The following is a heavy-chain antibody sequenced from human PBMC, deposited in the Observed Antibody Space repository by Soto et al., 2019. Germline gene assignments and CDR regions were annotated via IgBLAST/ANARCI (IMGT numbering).Heavy chain of an antibody. CDR1: GYTFSSYD. D-gene: IGHD6-19*01. Sequence: QVQLAQSGAEVKKPGASVKVSCKASGYTFSSYDINWVRQATGQGLEWMGWLNPNSGDTGYAQKFQGRVTLTRNTSINTAYIELSSLTSDDTAVYYCATSGGGWYLYWGQGTLVTVSS. CDR2: LNPNSGDT. J-gene: IGHJ4*02. V-gene: IGHV1-8*01. CDR3: ATSGGGWYLY.